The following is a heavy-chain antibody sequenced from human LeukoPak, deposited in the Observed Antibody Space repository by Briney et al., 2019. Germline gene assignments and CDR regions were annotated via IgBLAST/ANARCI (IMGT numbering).Heavy chain of an antibody. J-gene: IGHJ4*02. V-gene: IGHV4-34*01. CDR2: INHSGST. CDR1: GGSFSGYY. D-gene: IGHD2-15*01. CDR3: ASAVVVVAATWFDY. Sequence: PSETLSLTCAVYGGSFSGYYWSWIRQPPGKGLEWIGEINHSGSTNYNPSLKSRVTISVDTSKNQFSLKLSSVTAADTAVYYCASAVVVVAATWFDYWGQGTLVTVSP.